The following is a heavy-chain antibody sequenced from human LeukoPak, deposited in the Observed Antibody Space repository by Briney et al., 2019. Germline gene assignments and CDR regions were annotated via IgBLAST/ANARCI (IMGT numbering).Heavy chain of an antibody. V-gene: IGHV4-59*01. CDR3: ARDLDSSGYGWFDA. CDR2: IYYSGST. D-gene: IGHD3-22*01. CDR1: GGSISSYY. Sequence: SETLSLTCTVSGGSISSYYWSWIRQPPGKGLEWIGYIYYSGSTNYNPSLKSRVTISVDTSKNQFSLKLSSVTAADTAVYYCARDLDSSGYGWFDAWGQGTLVTVSA. J-gene: IGHJ5*02.